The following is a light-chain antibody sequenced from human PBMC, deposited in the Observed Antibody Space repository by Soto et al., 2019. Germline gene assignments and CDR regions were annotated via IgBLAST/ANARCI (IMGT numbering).Light chain of an antibody. CDR2: GAS. J-gene: IGKJ5*01. V-gene: IGKV3-20*01. CDR3: QQYGSSPPIT. Sequence: EIVLTQSPGPLSFSPGEKTTLSCRASQSVSSSHLAWYQQKPGQAPWLLIYGASSRATGIPDRFSGSGSGTDFTLTISRLEPEDFAVYYCQQYGSSPPITFGQGTRLEIK. CDR1: QSVSSSH.